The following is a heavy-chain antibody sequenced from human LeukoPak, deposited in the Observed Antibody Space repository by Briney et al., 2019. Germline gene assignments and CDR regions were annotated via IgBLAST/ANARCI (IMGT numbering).Heavy chain of an antibody. CDR1: GYSFTGYY. J-gene: IGHJ3*02. CDR3: ARVGGRYSSSLLPLYAFDI. V-gene: IGHV1-2*02. CDR2: IYPNSGGT. D-gene: IGHD6-6*01. Sequence: ASVKVSCKASGYSFTGYYMHWVRQAPGQGLGWMGWIYPNSGGTNYAQKFQGRVTMTRDTSISTAYMELSRLRSDDTAVYYCARVGGRYSSSLLPLYAFDIWGQGTMVTVSS.